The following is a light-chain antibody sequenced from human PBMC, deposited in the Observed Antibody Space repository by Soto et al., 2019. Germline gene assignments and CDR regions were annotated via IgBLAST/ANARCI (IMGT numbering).Light chain of an antibody. CDR2: EVS. CDR1: SSDVGSYNL. V-gene: IGLV2-23*02. Sequence: SVLTQPASVSGSPGQSITISCTGTSSDVGSYNLVSWYQQHPGKAPKLMIYEVSKRPSGVSNRFSGSKSGNTASLTISGLQAEDEADYYCCSYADSGALFGTGTKLTVL. J-gene: IGLJ1*01. CDR3: CSYADSGAL.